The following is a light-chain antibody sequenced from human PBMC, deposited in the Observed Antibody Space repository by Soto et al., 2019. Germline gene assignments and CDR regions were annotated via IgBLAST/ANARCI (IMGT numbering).Light chain of an antibody. V-gene: IGLV2-14*03. CDR3: SSYTSNSTPVL. J-gene: IGLJ2*01. CDR1: SSDIGDYNY. Sequence: QSVLTQPASVSGSPGQSITISCTGTSSDIGDYNYVYWYRQHPGKAPQLMIYDVTRRPSGVSNRFSGSKSGNTASLTVSGLQAEDEADYYCSSYTSNSTPVLFGGGTKLTVL. CDR2: DVT.